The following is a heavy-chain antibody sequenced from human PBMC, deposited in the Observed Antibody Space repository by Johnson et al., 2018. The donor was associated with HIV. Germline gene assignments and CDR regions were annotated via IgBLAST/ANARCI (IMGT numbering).Heavy chain of an antibody. CDR3: ARAPKQGFRDFAGGAFDV. J-gene: IGHJ3*01. Sequence: VQLLESGGGLVQPGGSLRLSCAASGFTFSSYAMSWVRQAPGKGLEWVSAIRGSTIYYADSVKGRFTISRYNSKNTLFLQMNSLRAEDTAVYYCARAPKQGFRDFAGGAFDVWGQGTMVTVSS. CDR2: IRGSTI. CDR1: GFTFSSYA. V-gene: IGHV3-23*01. D-gene: IGHD2-21*02.